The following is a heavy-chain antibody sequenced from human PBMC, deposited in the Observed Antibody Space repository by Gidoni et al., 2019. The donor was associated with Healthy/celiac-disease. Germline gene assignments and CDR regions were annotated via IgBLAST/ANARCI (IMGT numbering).Heavy chain of an antibody. V-gene: IGHV3-23*01. CDR2: ISGSVGSK. CDR3: AKRRYSIGDDGAFDI. Sequence: EVQLLESGGGLVQPGGSLRLSCSASGFTFSSSAMSWVRQAPGKGLEWVSAISGSVGSKYYADSVKGRFTISRDNAKNTLYLQMNSLRAEDTAVYYCAKRRYSIGDDGAFDIWGQGTMVTVSS. CDR1: GFTFSSSA. J-gene: IGHJ3*02. D-gene: IGHD5-12*01.